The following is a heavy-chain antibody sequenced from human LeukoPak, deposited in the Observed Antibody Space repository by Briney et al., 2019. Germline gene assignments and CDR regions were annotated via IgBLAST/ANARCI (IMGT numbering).Heavy chain of an antibody. CDR3: ARGLVPGFLDY. J-gene: IGHJ4*02. Sequence: PGGSLRLSCAASGFTFSSSWMYWVRQAPGKVLVWVSRINSDESITTYADSVKGRFTISRDNAKNTLYLQMNSLRAEDTAVYYCARGLVPGFLDYWGQGTPVTVSS. CDR2: INSDESIT. D-gene: IGHD4-11*01. V-gene: IGHV3-74*01. CDR1: GFTFSSSW.